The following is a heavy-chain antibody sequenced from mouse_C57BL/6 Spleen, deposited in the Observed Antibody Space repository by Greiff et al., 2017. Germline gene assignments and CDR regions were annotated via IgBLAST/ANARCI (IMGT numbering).Heavy chain of an antibody. V-gene: IGHV1-61*01. CDR3: ARWETYFDY. CDR1: GYTFTSYW. CDR2: IYPSDSET. D-gene: IGHD4-1*01. Sequence: VKLQESGAELVRPGSSVKLSCKASGYTFTSYWMDWVKQRPGQGLEWIGNIYPSDSETHYNQKFKDKATLTVDKSSSTAYMQLSSLTSEDSAVYYCARWETYFDYWGQGTTLTVSS. J-gene: IGHJ2*01.